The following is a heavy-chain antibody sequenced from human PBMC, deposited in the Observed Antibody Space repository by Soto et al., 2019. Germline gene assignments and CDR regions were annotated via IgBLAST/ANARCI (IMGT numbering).Heavy chain of an antibody. CDR3: AGQGDTAMVPRY. J-gene: IGHJ4*02. CDR1: GFTFSSYA. D-gene: IGHD5-18*01. CDR2: ISYDGSNK. V-gene: IGHV3-30-3*01. Sequence: PGGSLRLSCAASGFTFSSYAMHWVRQAPGKGLEWVAVISYDGSNKYYADSVKGRFTISRDNSKNTLYLQMNSLRAEDTAVYYCAGQGDTAMVPRYWGQGTLVTVSS.